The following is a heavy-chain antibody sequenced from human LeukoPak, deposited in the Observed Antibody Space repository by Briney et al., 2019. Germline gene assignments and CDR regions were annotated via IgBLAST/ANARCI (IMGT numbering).Heavy chain of an antibody. CDR3: ARDGGYRGYDADC. CDR2: ITNDGSST. CDR1: GLTFSSHW. J-gene: IGHJ4*02. Sequence: PGGSLRLSCAASGLTFSSHWMHWVRQAPGKGLVWVSRITNDGSSTTYADSVRGRFTISRENAQNSLFLQMNSLRAEDTAVYYCARDGGYRGYDADCWGQGTLVTVSS. V-gene: IGHV3-74*01. D-gene: IGHD5-12*01.